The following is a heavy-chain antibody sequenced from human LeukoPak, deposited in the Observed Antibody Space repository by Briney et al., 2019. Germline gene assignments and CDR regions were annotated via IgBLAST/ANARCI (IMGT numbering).Heavy chain of an antibody. J-gene: IGHJ6*02. CDR3: AKALQSGRYYGMDV. V-gene: IGHV3-23*01. D-gene: IGHD1-26*01. Sequence: GGSLRLSRAASGFTFTSYAMSWVRQAPGKGLEWVSAISGSGGSTFYADSVKGRFTISRDNSKNTLYLQMNSLRAEDKAVYYCAKALQSGRYYGMDVWGQGTTVTVSS. CDR2: ISGSGGST. CDR1: GFTFTSYA.